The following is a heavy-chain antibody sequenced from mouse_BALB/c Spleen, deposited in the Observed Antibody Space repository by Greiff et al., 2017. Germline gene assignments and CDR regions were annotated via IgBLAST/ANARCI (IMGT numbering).Heavy chain of an antibody. J-gene: IGHJ4*01. CDR1: GYTFTSYW. CDR3: ARGGPSAMDY. V-gene: IGHV1-69*02. CDR2: IDPSDSET. D-gene: IGHD3-3*01. Sequence: QVQLQQPGAELVKPGAPVKLSCKASGYTFTSYWRNWVKQRPGRGLEWIGRIDPSDSETHYNQKFKDKATLTVDKSSSTAYIQLSSLTSEDSAVYYCARGGPSAMDYWGQGTSVTVSS.